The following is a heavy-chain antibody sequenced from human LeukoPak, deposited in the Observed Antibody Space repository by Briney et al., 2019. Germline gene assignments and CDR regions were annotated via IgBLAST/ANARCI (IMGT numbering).Heavy chain of an antibody. D-gene: IGHD6-13*01. J-gene: IGHJ6*02. Sequence: GGSLRLSCAASGFTFSDYYMSWIRQAPGKGLEWVSSISSSSSYIYYADSVKGRFTISRDNAKNSLYLQMNSLRAEDTAVYYCARDVRYSSSWPPYYYYYYGMDVWGQGTTVTVSS. CDR1: GFTFSDYY. V-gene: IGHV3-11*06. CDR2: ISSSSSYI. CDR3: ARDVRYSSSWPPYYYYYYGMDV.